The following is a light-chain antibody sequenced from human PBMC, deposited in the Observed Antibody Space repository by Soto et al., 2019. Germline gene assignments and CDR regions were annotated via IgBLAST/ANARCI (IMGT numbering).Light chain of an antibody. CDR2: HVG. CDR1: SSDVGGWNY. J-gene: IGLJ2*01. V-gene: IGLV2-11*01. CDR3: CSYAGSYSWI. Sequence: QSALTQPRSVSGSPGQSVTISCTGTSSDVGGWNYVSWFQHHPGTAPQLMIYHVGERPSGVPDRFSGSKSGNTASLTISGVQAEDEADYYCCSYAGSYSWIFGGGTKLTVL.